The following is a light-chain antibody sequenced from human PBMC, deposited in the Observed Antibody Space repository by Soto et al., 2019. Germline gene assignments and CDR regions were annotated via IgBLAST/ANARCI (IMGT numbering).Light chain of an antibody. CDR3: QQRSNWPIT. CDR2: DAS. Sequence: EIVLTQSPATLSLSPGESATLSCRATRSVSSYLAWYQQKPGQAPRILIYDASSRPTEIPARFSGSGSGTDFTLTISSLEPEDFALYYCQQRSNWPITFGQGTRLEIK. J-gene: IGKJ5*01. CDR1: RSVSSY. V-gene: IGKV3-11*01.